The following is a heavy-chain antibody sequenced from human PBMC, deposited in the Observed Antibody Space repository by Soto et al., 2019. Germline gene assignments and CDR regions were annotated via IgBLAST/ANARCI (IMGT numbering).Heavy chain of an antibody. CDR2: ISGSGGST. D-gene: IGHD3-16*02. V-gene: IGHV3-23*01. Sequence: EVQLLESGGGLVQPGGSLRLSCAASGFTFSSYAMSWVRQAPGKGLEWVSAISGSGGSTYYADSVKGRFTISRDNSKYTLDLQMNCLWAEDTAVYYCARAAASWEYSYDYMWGCYRYSLYIWFYPWGQGTLVTVSS. CDR1: GFTFSSYA. CDR3: ARAAASWEYSYDYMWGCYRYSLYIWFYP. J-gene: IGHJ5*02.